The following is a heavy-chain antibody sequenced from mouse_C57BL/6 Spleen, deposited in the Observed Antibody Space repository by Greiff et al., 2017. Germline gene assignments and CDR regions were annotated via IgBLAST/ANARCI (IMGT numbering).Heavy chain of an antibody. J-gene: IGHJ4*01. CDR1: GFTFSSYA. CDR2: ISDGGSYT. Sequence: EVQRVESGGGLVKPGGSLKLSCAASGFTFSSYAMSWVRQTPEKRLEWVATISDGGSYTYYPDKVKGRFTISRDHAKNNLYLQMSNLKSEDTAMYYSARDEDHYYAMGYWGQATSVTVSS. CDR3: ARDEDHYYAMGY. V-gene: IGHV5-4*01.